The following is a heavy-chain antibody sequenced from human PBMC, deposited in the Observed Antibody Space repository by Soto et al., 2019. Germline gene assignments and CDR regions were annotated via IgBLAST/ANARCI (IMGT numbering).Heavy chain of an antibody. CDR2: ISGGTST. J-gene: IGHJ4*02. Sequence: VGSLRLSCSASGFTFSTYAMSWVRQAPGRGLEWVSAISGGTSTYYADSVKGRFTISRDNSKNTLYLQMNSLRADDTAVYYCAKDPIVGPDHYFEPWGQGTLVTVSS. D-gene: IGHD1-26*01. V-gene: IGHV3-23*01. CDR3: AKDPIVGPDHYFEP. CDR1: GFTFSTYA.